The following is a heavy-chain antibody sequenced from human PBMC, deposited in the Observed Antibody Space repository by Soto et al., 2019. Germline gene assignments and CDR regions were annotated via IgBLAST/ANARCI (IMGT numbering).Heavy chain of an antibody. CDR1: GFTFNDYY. D-gene: IGHD3-9*01. Sequence: QVQLVESGGGLVKPGGSLRLSCVASGFTFNDYYMSWIRQAAGKGLDWVSHISGSGTTIYYADSVKGRFTVSRDNAKKSLYLQMNSLRAEDTAVYYCARDGDLLTGWSDYWGQGTLVTVSP. J-gene: IGHJ4*02. CDR3: ARDGDLLTGWSDY. CDR2: ISGSGTTI. V-gene: IGHV3-11*01.